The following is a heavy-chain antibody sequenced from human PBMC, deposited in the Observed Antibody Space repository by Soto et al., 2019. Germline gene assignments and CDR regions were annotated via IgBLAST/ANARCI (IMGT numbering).Heavy chain of an antibody. D-gene: IGHD1-7*01. CDR2: INPSGGST. J-gene: IGHJ5*02. CDR3: TRAQRTSWFDP. V-gene: IGHV1-46*01. CDR1: GYTFTTYY. Sequence: ASVKVSCKASGYTFTTYYLHWVRQAPGQGLEWMGIINPSGGSTNYAQKFQGRVTMTRDTSTTTVYMELSSLRSEDTAVYYCTRAQRTSWFDPWGQGTLVTVSS.